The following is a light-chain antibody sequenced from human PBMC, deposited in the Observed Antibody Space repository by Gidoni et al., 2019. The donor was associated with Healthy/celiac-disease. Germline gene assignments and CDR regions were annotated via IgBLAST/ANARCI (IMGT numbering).Light chain of an antibody. J-gene: IGKJ2*01. V-gene: IGKV3-15*01. CDR3: QQYNNCPPYT. CDR2: GAS. Sequence: EIVMTQSPATLSVSPGERATLSCRASQSVSSNLTWYPQKPGQAPRLLIYGASTRATGIPARFSFSGSGTEFTLTISILQSEDFAFDFCQQYNNCPPYTFGQGTKLEIK. CDR1: QSVSSN.